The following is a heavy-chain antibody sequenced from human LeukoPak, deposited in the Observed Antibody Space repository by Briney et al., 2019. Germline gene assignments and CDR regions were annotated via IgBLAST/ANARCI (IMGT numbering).Heavy chain of an antibody. J-gene: IGHJ5*02. CDR3: ASAYCGGDCHQDWFDP. V-gene: IGHV3-11*01. CDR2: ISSSGSTI. Sequence: GGFLRLSCAASGFTFSDYYMSWIRQAPGKGLEWVSYISSSGSTIYYADSVKGRFTISRDNAKNSLFLQMNSLRAEDTAVYYCASAYCGGDCHQDWFDPWGQGTLVTVSS. D-gene: IGHD2-21*02. CDR1: GFTFSDYY.